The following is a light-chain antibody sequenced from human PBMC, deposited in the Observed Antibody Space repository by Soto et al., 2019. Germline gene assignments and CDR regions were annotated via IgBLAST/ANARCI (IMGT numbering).Light chain of an antibody. J-gene: IGKJ4*01. CDR2: KAT. Sequence: TQSPATLSLSPGERVTITRRASQTISSWVAWYQQKPGKAPPLLIYKATSLESGVPSRFSGSGSWTEFTLTISSLQPEDFASYYCQQYNTYFSLTFGGGTKVDIK. CDR1: QTISSW. CDR3: QQYNTYFSLT. V-gene: IGKV1-5*03.